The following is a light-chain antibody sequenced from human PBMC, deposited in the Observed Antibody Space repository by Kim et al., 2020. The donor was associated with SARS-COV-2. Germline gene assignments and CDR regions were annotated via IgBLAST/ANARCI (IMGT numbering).Light chain of an antibody. Sequence: DIQMTQSPSAVSASVGDTVTISCRASQDINQNLVWFQQKPGQVPKRLIYAASRPQSGVPSRFSGSGSGTEFTLTITSLQPEDFATYYCLQHRSYPRTFGQGTKLEI. CDR3: LQHRSYPRT. V-gene: IGKV1-17*03. CDR1: QDINQN. J-gene: IGKJ2*01. CDR2: AAS.